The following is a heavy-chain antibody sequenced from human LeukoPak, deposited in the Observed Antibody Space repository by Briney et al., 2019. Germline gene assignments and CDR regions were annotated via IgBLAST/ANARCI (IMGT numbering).Heavy chain of an antibody. CDR3: AKDLSYNWNYFDF. Sequence: PGGSLRLSCAASGFTFDNHALHWVRQAPRKGLEWVSGINNGGGSTYYADSVKGRFTISRDNSTNTLYLQMSNLRADDTAVYYCAKDLSYNWNYFDFWGQGTLVTVSS. CDR2: INNGGGST. CDR1: GFTFDNHA. V-gene: IGHV3-23*01. J-gene: IGHJ4*02. D-gene: IGHD1-20*01.